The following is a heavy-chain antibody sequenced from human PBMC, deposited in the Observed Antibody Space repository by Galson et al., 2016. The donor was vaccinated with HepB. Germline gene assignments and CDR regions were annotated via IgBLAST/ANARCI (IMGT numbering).Heavy chain of an antibody. Sequence: SLRLSCAASGFTFSKTSMHWVRQAPGKGLEWLAVISDNGVNKYHSDSVKGRFTISRDNSKNTLYLQMNSLKAEDTAVYYCAPRASVWFGEGRGYWGQGTLVTVSS. CDR1: GFTFSKTS. V-gene: IGHV3-30*03. CDR3: APRASVWFGEGRGY. J-gene: IGHJ4*02. CDR2: ISDNGVNK. D-gene: IGHD3-10*01.